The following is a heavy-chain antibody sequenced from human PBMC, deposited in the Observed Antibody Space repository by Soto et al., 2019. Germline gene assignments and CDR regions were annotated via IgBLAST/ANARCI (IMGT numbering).Heavy chain of an antibody. Sequence: QVQLVQSGAEVKKPGASVKVSCKASGYTFNSYDIHWVRQAPGQGLEWMGWINPNSDVTGYAQSFQGRVTMTRDMSMTTAYMDLTRLRSDDTAVYYCVRVGLNRNYDFDFWGQGALITVSS. V-gene: IGHV1-2*02. D-gene: IGHD3-16*01. CDR3: VRVGLNRNYDFDF. J-gene: IGHJ4*02. CDR1: GYTFNSYD. CDR2: INPNSDVT.